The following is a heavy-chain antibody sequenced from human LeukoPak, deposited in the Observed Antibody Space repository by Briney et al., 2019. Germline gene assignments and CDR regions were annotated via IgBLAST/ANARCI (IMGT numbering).Heavy chain of an antibody. D-gene: IGHD2-15*01. Sequence: SETLSLTCTVSGGSISSSGYYWGWVRQPPGKGLEWIGSMYYSGSTYYNPSLKSRVTISVDTSKNQLSLKLSSVTAADTAAYCCARLGYCSGGSCYTHWFDPWGQGTLVTVSS. V-gene: IGHV4-39*01. CDR1: GGSISSSGYY. J-gene: IGHJ5*02. CDR2: MYYSGST. CDR3: ARLGYCSGGSCYTHWFDP.